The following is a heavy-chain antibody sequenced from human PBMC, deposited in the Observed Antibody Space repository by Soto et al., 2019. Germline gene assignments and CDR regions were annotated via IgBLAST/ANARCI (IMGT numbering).Heavy chain of an antibody. CDR3: AKARADYYGSGSPIYY. J-gene: IGHJ4*02. V-gene: IGHV3-23*01. D-gene: IGHD3-10*01. Sequence: EVQLLESGGGLVQPGGSLRLSCAASGFTFSSYAMSWVRQAPGKGLEWVSAISGSGGSTYYADSVKGRFTISRDNSKNTLYLQMNSLRAEDTAVYYCAKARADYYGSGSPIYYWGQGTLVTVSS. CDR2: ISGSGGST. CDR1: GFTFSSYA.